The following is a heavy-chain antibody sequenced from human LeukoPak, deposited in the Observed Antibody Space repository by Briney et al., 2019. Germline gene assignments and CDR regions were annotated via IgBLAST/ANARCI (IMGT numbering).Heavy chain of an antibody. V-gene: IGHV1-46*01. Sequence: GASVKVSCKASGYTFTSYGISWVRQAPGQGLEWMGIINPSGGSTSYAQKFQGRVTITRDTSTSTVYMELSSLRSEDTAVYYCARVRYSGSYDYWGQGTLVTVSS. J-gene: IGHJ4*02. CDR3: ARVRYSGSYDY. CDR1: GYTFTSYG. CDR2: INPSGGST. D-gene: IGHD1-26*01.